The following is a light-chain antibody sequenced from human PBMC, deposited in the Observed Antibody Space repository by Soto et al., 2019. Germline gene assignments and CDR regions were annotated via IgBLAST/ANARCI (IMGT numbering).Light chain of an antibody. Sequence: EIVMTQSPDTLSVSPGETATLSCRASQSVGSNLAGYQQKPGQAPRLLISDASTRAAGLPARFSGSGSGTEFTLTISTLQSEDFAVYYCQQSNNWPKTFGQGTKVEIK. V-gene: IGKV3-15*01. CDR2: DAS. CDR3: QQSNNWPKT. CDR1: QSVGSN. J-gene: IGKJ1*01.